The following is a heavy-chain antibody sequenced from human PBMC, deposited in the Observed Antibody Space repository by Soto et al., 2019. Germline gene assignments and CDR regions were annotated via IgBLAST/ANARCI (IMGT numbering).Heavy chain of an antibody. CDR1: GFSLSSYA. V-gene: IGHV3-30*18. D-gene: IGHD2-15*01. CDR3: AKDRRDGDFMHILVVDF. Sequence: QVQLVESGGGVVQPGGSLRLSCATSGFSLSSYAMHWVRQAPGKGLEWVALMSYDETKKYYADSVKGRFTMSRDTSKNTLFLQMNNLRVEDTAVYYCAKDRRDGDFMHILVVDFWGQGALVTVSS. CDR2: MSYDETKK. J-gene: IGHJ4*02.